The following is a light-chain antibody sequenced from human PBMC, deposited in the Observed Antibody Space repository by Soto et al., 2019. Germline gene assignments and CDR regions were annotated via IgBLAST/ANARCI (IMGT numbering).Light chain of an antibody. CDR3: QQCDSYSSGP. J-gene: IGKJ1*01. CDR2: DAS. CDR1: QTINSW. Sequence: DIQMTQSPSTLSASVGDRVTITCRASQTINSWLAWYQQKPGKAPKVLIFDASSLKTGVPSRFSGSGSGTEFTLTISNLQPDDFATYYCQQCDSYSSGPFGQGTKVDIK. V-gene: IGKV1-5*01.